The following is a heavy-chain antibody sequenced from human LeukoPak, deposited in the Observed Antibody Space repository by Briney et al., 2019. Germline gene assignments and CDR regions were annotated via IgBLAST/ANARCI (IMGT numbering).Heavy chain of an antibody. CDR2: IWYVGSNK. J-gene: IGHJ4*02. CDR1: GFTFSNYG. CDR3: ARDASSYFDY. V-gene: IGHV3-33*01. Sequence: GTSLRLSCAASGFTFSNYGIHWVRQAPGRGLEWVAVIWYVGSNKYYADSVKGRFTISRDNSKNTPYLQMNRLRAEDTAVYLCARDASSYFDYWGQGTLVTVPS. D-gene: IGHD6-6*01.